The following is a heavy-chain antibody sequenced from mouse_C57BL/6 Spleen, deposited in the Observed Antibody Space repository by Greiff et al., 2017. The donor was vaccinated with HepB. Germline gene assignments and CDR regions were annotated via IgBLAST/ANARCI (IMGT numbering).Heavy chain of an antibody. CDR3: ARQGGTTGPYFDY. CDR1: GFTFSSYG. J-gene: IGHJ2*01. V-gene: IGHV5-6*01. Sequence: EVQLQESGGDLVKPGGSLKLSCAASGFTFSSYGMSWVRQTPDKRLEWVATISSGGSYTYYPDSVKGRFTISRDNAKNTLYLQMSSLKSEDTAMYYCARQGGTTGPYFDYWGQGTTLTVSS. CDR2: ISSGGSYT. D-gene: IGHD2-14*01.